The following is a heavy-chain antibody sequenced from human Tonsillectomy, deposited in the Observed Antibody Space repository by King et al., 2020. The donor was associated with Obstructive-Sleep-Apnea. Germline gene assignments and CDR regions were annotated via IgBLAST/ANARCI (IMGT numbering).Heavy chain of an antibody. D-gene: IGHD3-10*01. CDR2: INHSGST. CDR3: ARVTYYYGSGSYFKPIDY. Sequence: VQLQQWGAGLLKPSETLSLTCAVYGGSFSGYYWSWIRQPPGKGLEWIGEINHSGSTNYNPSLKSRVTISVDTSKNQFSRKLSSVTAADTAVYYCARVTYYYGSGSYFKPIDYWGQGTLVTVSS. J-gene: IGHJ4*02. CDR1: GGSFSGYY. V-gene: IGHV4-34*01.